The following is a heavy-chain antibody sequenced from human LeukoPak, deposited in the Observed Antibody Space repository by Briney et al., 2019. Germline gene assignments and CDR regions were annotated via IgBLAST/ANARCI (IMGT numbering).Heavy chain of an antibody. CDR1: GYSFTSYW. V-gene: IGHV5-51*01. Sequence: GEPLKISCKGSGYSFTSYWIGWVRQMPGKGLEWMGIIYPGDSDTRYSPSFQGQVTISADKSISTAYLQWSSLKASDTAMYYCARHWEYCSSTSCPLFDYWGQGTLVTVSS. CDR2: IYPGDSDT. CDR3: ARHWEYCSSTSCPLFDY. D-gene: IGHD2-2*01. J-gene: IGHJ4*02.